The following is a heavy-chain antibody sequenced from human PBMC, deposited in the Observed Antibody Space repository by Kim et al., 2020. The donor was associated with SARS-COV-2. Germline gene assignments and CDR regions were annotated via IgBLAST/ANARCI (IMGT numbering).Heavy chain of an antibody. Sequence: SVKVSCKASGGTFSSYAISWVRQAPGQGLEWMGGIIPIFGTANYAQKFQGRVTITADESTSTAYMELSSLRSEDTAVYYCARGIVRIAAAGSAFDIWGQGTMVTVSS. V-gene: IGHV1-69*13. J-gene: IGHJ3*02. CDR1: GGTFSSYA. D-gene: IGHD6-13*01. CDR2: IIPIFGTA. CDR3: ARGIVRIAAAGSAFDI.